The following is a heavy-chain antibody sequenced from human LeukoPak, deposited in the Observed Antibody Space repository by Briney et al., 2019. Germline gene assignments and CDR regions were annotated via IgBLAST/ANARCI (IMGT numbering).Heavy chain of an antibody. Sequence: ASVKVSCKASGYAFSAYYMHWVRQAPGQGLEWMGWLNPQTGDTHFAQKFQGRVTFTRDTSISTAYMELSRLRSDDTAVYYCARDERYDSSGYPFDYWGQGTLVTVSS. D-gene: IGHD3-22*01. CDR1: GYAFSAYY. CDR3: ARDERYDSSGYPFDY. J-gene: IGHJ4*02. CDR2: LNPQTGDT. V-gene: IGHV1-2*02.